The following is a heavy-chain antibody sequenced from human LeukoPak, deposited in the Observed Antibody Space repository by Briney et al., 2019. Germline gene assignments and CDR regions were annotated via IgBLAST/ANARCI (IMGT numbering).Heavy chain of an antibody. CDR3: ARAPGVAEVGRLDL. CDR1: GGSISSGDSH. Sequence: SETLSLTCTVSGGSISSGDSHWSWIRQPPGKGLEWIGYIFYSGNIYYNPSLKSRLTISLDMSKNQFSLKLSSVTAAGTAVYYCARAPGVAEVGRLDLWGRGTLVTVSS. J-gene: IGHJ2*01. D-gene: IGHD7-27*01. V-gene: IGHV4-30-4*01. CDR2: IFYSGNI.